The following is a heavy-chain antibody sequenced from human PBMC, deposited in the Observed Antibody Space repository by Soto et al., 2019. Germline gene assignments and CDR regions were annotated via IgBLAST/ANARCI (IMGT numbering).Heavy chain of an antibody. J-gene: IGHJ5*02. V-gene: IGHV1-69*06. CDR2: IIPIFGTA. CDR3: ARGWMVYAIYNWFDP. CDR1: GGTFSSYA. Sequence: SVKVSCKASGGTFSSYAISWVRQAPGQGLEWMGGIIPIFGTANYAQKFQGRVTITADKSTSTAYMELSSLRSEDTAVYYCARGWMVYAIYNWFDPWGQGTLVTVSS. D-gene: IGHD2-8*01.